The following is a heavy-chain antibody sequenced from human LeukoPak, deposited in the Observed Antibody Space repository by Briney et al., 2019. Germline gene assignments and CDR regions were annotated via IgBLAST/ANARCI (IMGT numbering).Heavy chain of an antibody. CDR3: ARHPGRRGIPGKGYYFDY. D-gene: IGHD1-14*01. CDR1: GGSFSGYY. CDR2: INHSGST. J-gene: IGHJ4*02. V-gene: IGHV4-34*01. Sequence: SETLSLTCAVYGGSFSGYYWSWIRQPPGKGLEWIGEINHSGSTNYNPSLKSRVAISVDTSKSQFSLKLSSVTAADTAVYYCARHPGRRGIPGKGYYFDYWGQGTLVTVSS.